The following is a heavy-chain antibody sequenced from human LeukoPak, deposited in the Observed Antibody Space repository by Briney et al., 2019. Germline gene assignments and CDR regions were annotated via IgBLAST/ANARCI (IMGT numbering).Heavy chain of an antibody. V-gene: IGHV4-31*03. Sequence: SQTLSLTCTVSGGSISSGGYYWSWIRQHPGKGLEWIGYIYYSGSTYYNPSLKSRVTISVDTSKNQFSLKLSSVTAADTAVYYCARGPGIVGAIRFDYWGQGTLVTVS. CDR3: ARGPGIVGAIRFDY. CDR2: IYYSGST. CDR1: GGSISSGGYY. D-gene: IGHD1-26*01. J-gene: IGHJ4*02.